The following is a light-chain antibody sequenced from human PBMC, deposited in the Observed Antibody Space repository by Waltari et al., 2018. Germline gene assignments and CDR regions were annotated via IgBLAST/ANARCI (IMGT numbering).Light chain of an antibody. J-gene: IGKJ2*01. Sequence: DIQMTQSPSSLSASVGDRVTITCRASQNIDSAVNWYQQKPGKAPRLLIYAASSLQRGVPSRFSGSGSGTDFTLTVSSLQPDDFAIYYCQQSYTTPPMYTFGQGTKLEIK. V-gene: IGKV1-39*01. CDR2: AAS. CDR3: QQSYTTPPMYT. CDR1: QNIDSA.